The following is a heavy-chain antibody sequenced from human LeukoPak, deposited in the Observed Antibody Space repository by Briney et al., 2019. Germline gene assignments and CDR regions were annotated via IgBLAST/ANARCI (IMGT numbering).Heavy chain of an antibody. CDR1: GGSISSSSYY. CDR2: INHSGST. CDR3: ARSWGHGSGNPYFDY. Sequence: SETLSLTCTVSGGSISSSSYYWSWIRQPPGKGLEWIGEINHSGSTNYNPSLKSRVTISVDTSKNQFSLKLSSVAAADTAVYYCARSWGHGSGNPYFDYWGQGTLVTVSS. D-gene: IGHD3-10*01. V-gene: IGHV4-39*07. J-gene: IGHJ4*02.